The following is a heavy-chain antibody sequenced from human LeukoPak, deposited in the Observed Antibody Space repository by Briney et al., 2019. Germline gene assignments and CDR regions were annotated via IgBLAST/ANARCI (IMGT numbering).Heavy chain of an antibody. CDR2: ISWNSGSI. CDR3: AISSGWDHFDY. D-gene: IGHD6-19*01. V-gene: IGHV3-9*01. J-gene: IGHJ4*02. CDR1: GFTFDDYA. Sequence: PGRSLRLSCAASGFTFDDYAMHWVRQAPGKGLEWVSGISWNSGSIGYTDSAKGRFTISRDNAKNSLYLQMNSLRAEDTALYYCAISSGWDHFDYWGQGTLVTVSS.